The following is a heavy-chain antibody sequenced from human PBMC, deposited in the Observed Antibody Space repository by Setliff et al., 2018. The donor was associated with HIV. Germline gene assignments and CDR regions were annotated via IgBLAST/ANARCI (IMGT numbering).Heavy chain of an antibody. J-gene: IGHJ3*02. D-gene: IGHD6-6*01. Sequence: KASETLSLTCTVSGSSISGHFWTWIRQPPGKGLEWIGYIYTTGSTNYNPSLTSRVTISVDTSKNKFSLKTRSVTAADTAVYYCARVPPEYSSSSQAFDIWGQGTKVTVSS. CDR2: IYTTGST. V-gene: IGHV4-59*11. CDR1: GSSISGHF. CDR3: ARVPPEYSSSSQAFDI.